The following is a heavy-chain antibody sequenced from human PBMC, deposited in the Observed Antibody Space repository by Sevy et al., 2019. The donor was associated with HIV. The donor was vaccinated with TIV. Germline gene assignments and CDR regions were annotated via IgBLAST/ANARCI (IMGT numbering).Heavy chain of an antibody. Sequence: ASVKVSCEASGYTFTSYGISWVRQAPGQGLEWMGWISAYNGNTNYAPKLQGRVTMTTDTSTSTAYMELRSLRSDDTAVYYCARDSRSTYYYGSVRPTYYYYGMDVWGQGTTVTVSS. V-gene: IGHV1-18*01. D-gene: IGHD3-10*01. CDR3: ARDSRSTYYYGSVRPTYYYYGMDV. J-gene: IGHJ6*02. CDR2: ISAYNGNT. CDR1: GYTFTSYG.